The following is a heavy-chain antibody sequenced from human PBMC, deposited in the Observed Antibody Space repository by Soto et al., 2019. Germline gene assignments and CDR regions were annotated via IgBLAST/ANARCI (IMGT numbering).Heavy chain of an antibody. CDR2: INHSGTV. Sequence: QVHLQQWGAGLSKPSETLSLTCAVNGGAFNGYYWTWIRQSPGKGLQWIGEINHSGTVDYNPSLKGRVAFSIDTSKKQFSLTLTSVTAADTAVYYCARAGAALVRGSIGGFDYWGQGTLVTVSS. J-gene: IGHJ4*02. D-gene: IGHD3-10*01. CDR1: GGAFNGYY. CDR3: ARAGAALVRGSIGGFDY. V-gene: IGHV4-34*01.